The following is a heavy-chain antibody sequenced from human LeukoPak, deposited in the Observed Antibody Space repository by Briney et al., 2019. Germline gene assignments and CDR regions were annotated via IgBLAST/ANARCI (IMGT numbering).Heavy chain of an antibody. CDR3: ARDGRAVAGAYYYFDY. Sequence: PGASVKVSCKASGYTFTGYYMHWVRQAPGQGLEWMGWINPNSGGTNYAQKFQGRVTMTRDTSISTAYMELSRLRSDDTAVYYCARDGRAVAGAYYYFDYWGQGTLVTVSS. J-gene: IGHJ4*02. CDR2: INPNSGGT. D-gene: IGHD6-19*01. CDR1: GYTFTGYY. V-gene: IGHV1-2*02.